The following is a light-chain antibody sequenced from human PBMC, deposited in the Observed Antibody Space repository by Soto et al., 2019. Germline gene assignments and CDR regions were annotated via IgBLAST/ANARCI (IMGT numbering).Light chain of an antibody. J-gene: IGLJ1*01. CDR3: QSFDSSRFYV. Sequence: QSVLTQPPSVSGAPGQRVTISCTGSSSNIGTGYDVHWYQQLPGTAPKLLIYGNSNRPSGVPDRFSGSKSGTSASLAITGLRAEDEADYYCQSFDSSRFYVFGTGTKVTV. CDR1: SSNIGTGYD. CDR2: GNS. V-gene: IGLV1-40*01.